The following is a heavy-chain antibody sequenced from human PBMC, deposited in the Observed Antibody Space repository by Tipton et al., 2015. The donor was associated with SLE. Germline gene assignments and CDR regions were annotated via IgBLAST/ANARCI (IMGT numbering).Heavy chain of an antibody. CDR2: INHSGST. CDR1: GGSFRGYY. D-gene: IGHD4-23*01. Sequence: TLSLTCAVYGGSFRGYYWSWIRQPPGKGLEWIGEINHSGSTNYNPSLKSRVTISMDTSKNQLSLKLSSVTAADTAVYYCARGGRGDGGNPFDPWGQGTLVTVSS. CDR3: ARGGRGDGGNPFDP. J-gene: IGHJ5*02. V-gene: IGHV4-34*01.